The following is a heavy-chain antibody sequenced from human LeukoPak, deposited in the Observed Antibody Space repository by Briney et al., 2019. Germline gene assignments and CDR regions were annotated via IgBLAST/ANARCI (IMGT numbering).Heavy chain of an antibody. Sequence: ASVKVSCKASGGTFSSYAISWVRQAPGQGLEWMGGIIPIFGTANYAQKFQGRVTITTDESTSTACMELSSLRSEDTAVYYCARDHPGSGGSCYDYWGQGTLVTVSS. V-gene: IGHV1-69*05. CDR2: IIPIFGTA. CDR1: GGTFSSYA. J-gene: IGHJ4*02. D-gene: IGHD2-15*01. CDR3: ARDHPGSGGSCYDY.